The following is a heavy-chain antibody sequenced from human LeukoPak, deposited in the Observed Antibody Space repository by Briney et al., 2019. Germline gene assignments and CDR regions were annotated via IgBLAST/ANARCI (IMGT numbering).Heavy chain of an antibody. V-gene: IGHV1-69*13. CDR2: IIPIFGTA. D-gene: IGHD6-13*01. J-gene: IGHJ4*02. Sequence: SVKVSCKASGGTFSSYAISWVRQAPGQGLEWMGGIIPIFGTANYAQKFQGRVTITADESTSTAYMELSSLRSEDTAVYYCASPYSSSWYVFDYWGQGTLVTVSS. CDR3: ASPYSSSWYVFDY. CDR1: GGTFSSYA.